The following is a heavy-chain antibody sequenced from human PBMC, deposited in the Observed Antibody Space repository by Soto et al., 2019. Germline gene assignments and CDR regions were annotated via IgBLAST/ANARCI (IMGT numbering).Heavy chain of an antibody. D-gene: IGHD6-13*01. CDR3: TTRFPTFSYSSSWRIFDY. Sequence: GGSLRLSCAASGFTFSNAWMNWVRQAPGKGLEWVGRIKSKTDGRTTDYAAPVKGRFTISRDDSKNTLYLQMNSLKTEDTAVYYCTTRFPTFSYSSSWRIFDYWGQGTLVTVSS. CDR1: GFTFSNAW. CDR2: IKSKTDGRTT. J-gene: IGHJ4*02. V-gene: IGHV3-15*07.